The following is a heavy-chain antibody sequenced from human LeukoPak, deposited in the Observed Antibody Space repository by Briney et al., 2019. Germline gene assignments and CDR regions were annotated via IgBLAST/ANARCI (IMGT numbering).Heavy chain of an antibody. Sequence: PSRTLSLTCTVSGVSISSGSYHWSWLRQPAGQGLEWVRRIYSSGNTNYNPSLKSRVTISVDTSKNQFSLKLSSVTAADTAVYYCARDIAARDYYYGMDVWGQGNTVTVSS. CDR2: IYSSGNT. CDR1: GVSISSGSYH. D-gene: IGHD6-6*01. J-gene: IGHJ6*02. CDR3: ARDIAARDYYYGMDV. V-gene: IGHV4-61*02.